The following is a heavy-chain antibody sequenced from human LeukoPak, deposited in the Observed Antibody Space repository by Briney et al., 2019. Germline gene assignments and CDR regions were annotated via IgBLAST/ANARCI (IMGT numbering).Heavy chain of an antibody. CDR1: GFTFSSYG. J-gene: IGHJ2*01. CDR3: ARPESNYGDYHWYFDL. V-gene: IGHV3-21*01. CDR2: ISSSSSYI. Sequence: KTGGTLRLSCAASGFTFSSYGMSWVRQAPGKGLEWVSSISSSSSYIYYADSVKGRFTISRDNAKNSLYLQMNSLRAEDTAVYYCARPESNYGDYHWYFDLWGRGTLVTVSS. D-gene: IGHD4-17*01.